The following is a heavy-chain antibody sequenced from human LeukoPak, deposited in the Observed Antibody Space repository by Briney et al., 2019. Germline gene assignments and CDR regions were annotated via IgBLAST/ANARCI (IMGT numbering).Heavy chain of an antibody. Sequence: SETLSLTCTVSGGSISTYYWSWIRQPPGKGLEWIGYIYYSGSTNYNPSLKSRVTISVDTSKNQFSLKLSSVTTADTAVYYCARLLVTVKNAFDIWGQGTMVTVSS. J-gene: IGHJ3*02. CDR2: IYYSGST. D-gene: IGHD4-17*01. CDR3: ARLLVTVKNAFDI. CDR1: GGSISTYY. V-gene: IGHV4-59*08.